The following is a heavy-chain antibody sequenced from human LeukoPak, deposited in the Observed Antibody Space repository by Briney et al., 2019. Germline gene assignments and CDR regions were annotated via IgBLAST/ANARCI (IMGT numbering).Heavy chain of an antibody. CDR1: GFTFSSYS. CDR2: INTDGSST. CDR3: ARGPYSSSWLYYFDY. D-gene: IGHD6-13*01. Sequence: GGSLRLSCAASGFTFSSYSMNWVRQVPGKGLVWVSRINTDGSSTTYADAVKGRFTISRDNAKNTVYLEMNSLRAEDTAAYYCARGPYSSSWLYYFDYWGQGTLVTVSS. J-gene: IGHJ4*02. V-gene: IGHV3-74*03.